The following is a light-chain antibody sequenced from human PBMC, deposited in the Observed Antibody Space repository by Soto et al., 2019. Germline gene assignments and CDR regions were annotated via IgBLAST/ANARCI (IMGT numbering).Light chain of an antibody. J-gene: IGKJ1*01. V-gene: IGKV3D-15*01. CDR1: HSISDT. Sequence: EIGMTQSPDTLSVSPGERVTISCRASHSISDTFAWYQQKPGQAPRLLISYAYNRATGIPDRFSGSGSGTDFTLTISSLHPDDFATYYCQQYNTYPWTFGQGTKVDIK. CDR3: QQYNTYPWT. CDR2: YAY.